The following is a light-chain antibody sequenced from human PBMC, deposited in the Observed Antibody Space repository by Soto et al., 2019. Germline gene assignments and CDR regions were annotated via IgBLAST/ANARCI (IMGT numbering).Light chain of an antibody. Sequence: DIQMTQSPSSLSASVGDRVTITCQASQDISDYLNWYQHKQGKAPKLLIYDASNLETGIPSRFSGSGSGTDSTFNISSMQPEDIATYYCQHYDNFPPLTFGQGTKVEL. V-gene: IGKV1-33*01. CDR1: QDISDY. CDR2: DAS. J-gene: IGKJ2*01. CDR3: QHYDNFPPLT.